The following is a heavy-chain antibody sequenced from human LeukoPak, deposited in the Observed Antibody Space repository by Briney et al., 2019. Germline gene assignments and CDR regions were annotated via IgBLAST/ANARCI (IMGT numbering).Heavy chain of an antibody. CDR3: ARDRNGYYYDSSGGYYFDY. Sequence: DSVKGRFTISRDNSKNTLYPQMNSLRAEDTAVYYCARDRNGYYYDSSGGYYFDYWGQGTLVTVSS. J-gene: IGHJ4*02. D-gene: IGHD3-22*01. V-gene: IGHV3-30*07.